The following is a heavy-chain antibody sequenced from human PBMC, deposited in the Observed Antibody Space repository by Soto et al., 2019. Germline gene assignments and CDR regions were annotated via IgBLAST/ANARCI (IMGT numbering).Heavy chain of an antibody. CDR1: GGSISSYY. V-gene: IGHV4-59*01. Sequence: SETLSLTCTVSGGSISSYYWSWIRQPPGTGLEWIGYIYYSGSTNYNPSLKSRVTISVDTSKNQLSLKLSSVTAADPAVYYCARAPQAYYDFWSGYPYYGMDVWGQGTTVTVSS. D-gene: IGHD3-3*01. CDR3: ARAPQAYYDFWSGYPYYGMDV. J-gene: IGHJ6*02. CDR2: IYYSGST.